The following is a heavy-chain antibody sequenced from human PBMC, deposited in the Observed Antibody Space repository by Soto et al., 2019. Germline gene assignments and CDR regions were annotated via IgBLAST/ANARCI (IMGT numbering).Heavy chain of an antibody. D-gene: IGHD4-4*01. CDR1: GFTFSDSW. V-gene: IGHV3-7*01. J-gene: IGHJ5*02. CDR3: VRGGSNYAS. CDR2: IKPDESEK. Sequence: PGGSLRLSCTASGFTFSDSWMTWVRQAPGKGLEWVARIKPDESEKKYADSVKGRFSISRDNAKNSTYLQMDSLRGEDTAVYYCVRGGSNYASWGQGTLVTVSS.